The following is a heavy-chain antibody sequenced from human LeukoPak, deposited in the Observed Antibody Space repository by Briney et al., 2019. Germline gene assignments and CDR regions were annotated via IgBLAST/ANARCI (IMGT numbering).Heavy chain of an antibody. CDR2: IYTSGST. CDR1: GGSISSYY. J-gene: IGHJ4*02. D-gene: IGHD3-3*01. V-gene: IGHV4-4*09. Sequence: PSETLSLTCTVSGGSISSYYWSWIRQPPGKGLEWIGYIYTSGSTNYNPSLKSRVTISVDTSKNQFSLKLSSVTAADTAVYYCARRSEYYGVDYWGQGTLVTVSS. CDR3: ARRSEYYGVDY.